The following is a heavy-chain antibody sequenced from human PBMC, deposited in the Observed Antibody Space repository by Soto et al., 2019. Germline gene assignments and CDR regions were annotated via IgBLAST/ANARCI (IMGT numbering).Heavy chain of an antibody. CDR3: AKDGSDYGDYTDAFDI. CDR2: ISGSGGST. J-gene: IGHJ3*02. V-gene: IGHV3-23*01. Sequence: EVQLLESGGGLVQPGGSLRLSCAASGFTFSSYAMSWVRQAPGKGLEWVSAISGSGGSTYYADSVKGRFPISRDNSKNTLYLQMNSLRAEDTAVYYCAKDGSDYGDYTDAFDIWGQGTMVTVSS. D-gene: IGHD4-17*01. CDR1: GFTFSSYA.